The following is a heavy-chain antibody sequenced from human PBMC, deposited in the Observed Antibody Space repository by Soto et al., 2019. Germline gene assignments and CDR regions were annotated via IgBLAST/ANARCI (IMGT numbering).Heavy chain of an antibody. CDR2: INDDGSER. Sequence: EAQLVESGGGLVQPGGSLRLSCEASGFMFGVYWMSWVRQAPGKGLEWVANINDDGSERNYVDSVKGRFTISRDTPNNLLFLQLKSLRDEDKDVYYCAREFYGYYTYGPGDYWGQGTLVAVSS. D-gene: IGHD3-3*01. V-gene: IGHV3-7*03. J-gene: IGHJ4*02. CDR1: GFMFGVYW. CDR3: AREFYGYYTYGPGDY.